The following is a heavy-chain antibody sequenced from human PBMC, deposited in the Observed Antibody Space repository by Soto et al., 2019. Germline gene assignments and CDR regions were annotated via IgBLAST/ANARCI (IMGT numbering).Heavy chain of an antibody. CDR1: GYTFTSYG. CDR3: ARDLSRFLEWLLSPFYYGMDV. CDR2: ISAYNGNT. D-gene: IGHD3-3*01. V-gene: IGHV1-18*01. J-gene: IGHJ6*02. Sequence: ASVKVSCKASGYTFTSYGISWVRQAPGQGLEWMGWISAYNGNTNYAQKLQGRVTMTTDTSTSAAYMELRSLRSDDTAVYYCARDLSRFLEWLLSPFYYGMDVWGQGTTVTVSS.